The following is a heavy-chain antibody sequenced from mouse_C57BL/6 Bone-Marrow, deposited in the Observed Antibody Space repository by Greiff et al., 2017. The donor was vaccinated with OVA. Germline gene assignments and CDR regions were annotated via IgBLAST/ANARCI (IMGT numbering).Heavy chain of an antibody. V-gene: IGHV6-3*01. J-gene: IGHJ4*01. CDR1: GFTFSNYW. CDR2: IRLKSDNYAT. D-gene: IGHD1-1*01. CDR3: TVGYGSRGDY. Sequence: LQQSGGGLVQPGGSMKLSCVASGFTFSNYWMNWVRQSPEKGLEWVAQIRLKSDNYATHYAESVKGRFTISRDDSKSSVYLQMNNLRAEDTGIYYCTVGYGSRGDYWGQGTSVTVSS.